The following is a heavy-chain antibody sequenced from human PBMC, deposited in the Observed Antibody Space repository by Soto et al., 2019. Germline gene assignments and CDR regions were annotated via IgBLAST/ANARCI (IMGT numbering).Heavy chain of an antibody. J-gene: IGHJ5*02. V-gene: IGHV1-69*13. CDR1: GGTFSSYA. CDR2: IIPIFGTA. Sequence: SVKVSCKASGGTFSSYAISWVRQAPGQGLEWMGGIIPIFGTANYAQKFQGRVTITADESTSTAYMELSSLRSEDTAVYYCARVLAPTGTTYYWFDPWGQGTLVTVSS. CDR3: ARVLAPTGTTYYWFDP. D-gene: IGHD1-7*01.